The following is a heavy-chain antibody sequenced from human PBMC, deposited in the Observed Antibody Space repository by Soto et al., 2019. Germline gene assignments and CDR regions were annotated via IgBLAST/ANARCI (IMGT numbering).Heavy chain of an antibody. J-gene: IGHJ4*02. CDR3: ARDVGCSGGSCYTPLSWYFDY. V-gene: IGHV3-33*01. CDR2: IWYDGSNK. Sequence: QVQLVESGGGAVQPGRSLRLSCAASGFTFSSYDMHWVRQAPGKGLEWVAVIWYDGSNKYYADSVKGRFTISRDNSKNTLYLQMNSLRAEDTAVYYCARDVGCSGGSCYTPLSWYFDYWGQGTLVTVSS. D-gene: IGHD2-15*01. CDR1: GFTFSSYD.